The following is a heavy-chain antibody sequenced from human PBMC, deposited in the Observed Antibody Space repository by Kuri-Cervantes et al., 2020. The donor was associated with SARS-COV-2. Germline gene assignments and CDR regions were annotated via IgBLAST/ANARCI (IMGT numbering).Heavy chain of an antibody. CDR1: GYTFTSYG. D-gene: IGHD3-22*01. CDR2: ISAYNGNT. CDR3: ARGRLTYYYDSSGYLSLDY. Sequence: ASVKVSCKASGYTFTSYGISWVRQAPGQGLEWMGWISAYNGNTNYAQKLQGRVTMTTDTSTSTAYMELSSLRSEDTAVYYCARGRLTYYYDSSGYLSLDYWGQGTLVTVS. J-gene: IGHJ4*02. V-gene: IGHV1-18*01.